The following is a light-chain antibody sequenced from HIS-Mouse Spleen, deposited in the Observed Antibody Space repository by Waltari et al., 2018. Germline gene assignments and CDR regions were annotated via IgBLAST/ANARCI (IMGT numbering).Light chain of an antibody. Sequence: QSALPQPPSASASPGQSFPISCTGPTSAAGVYNYLPWYQQHPGKAPKLRIYAVSSRPSGVPDRFSGSKSGNTASLTVSGLQAEDEADYYCSSYAGSNNLVFGGGTKLTVL. CDR2: AVS. CDR3: SSYAGSNNLV. J-gene: IGLJ2*01. CDR1: TSAAGVYNY. V-gene: IGLV2-8*01.